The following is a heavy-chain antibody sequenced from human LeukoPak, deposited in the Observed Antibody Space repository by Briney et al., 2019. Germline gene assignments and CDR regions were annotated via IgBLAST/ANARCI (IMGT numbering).Heavy chain of an antibody. V-gene: IGHV3-74*01. D-gene: IGHD5-24*01. J-gene: IGHJ4*02. CDR1: GFTFSSYW. Sequence: PGGSLRLSCAASGFTFSSYWMHWVRHAPGKGLVWVSRINSDGSSTSYADSVKGRLTISRDNAKNTLYLQMNSLRAEDTAVYYCARKDGYNSDYFDYWGQGTLVTVSS. CDR3: ARKDGYNSDYFDY. CDR2: INSDGSST.